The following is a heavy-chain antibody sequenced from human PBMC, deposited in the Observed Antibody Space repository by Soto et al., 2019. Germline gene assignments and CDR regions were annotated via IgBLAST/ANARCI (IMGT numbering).Heavy chain of an antibody. Sequence: QVQLQQWGAGLLKPSETLSLTCAVYGGSFSGYYWSWIRQPPGKGLAWIGEINHSGSTNYNPSLKSRVTISVDTSKNQFSLKLSSVTAADTAVYYCARAAPRYCSGGSCCSGRDYWGQGTLVTVSS. D-gene: IGHD2-15*01. CDR1: GGSFSGYY. J-gene: IGHJ4*02. V-gene: IGHV4-34*01. CDR3: ARAAPRYCSGGSCCSGRDY. CDR2: INHSGST.